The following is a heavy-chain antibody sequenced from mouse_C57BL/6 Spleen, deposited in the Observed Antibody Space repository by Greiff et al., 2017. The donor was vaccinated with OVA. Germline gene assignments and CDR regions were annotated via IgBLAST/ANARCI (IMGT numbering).Heavy chain of an antibody. CDR2: ISYDGSN. V-gene: IGHV3-6*01. J-gene: IGHJ4*01. CDR3: AREGTLDY. D-gene: IGHD3-3*01. CDR1: GYSITSGYY. Sequence: EVQLKESGPGLVKPSQSLSLTCSVTGYSITSGYYWNWIRQFPGNKLEWMGYISYDGSNNYNPSLKNRISITRDTSKNQFFLKLNSVTTEDTATYYCAREGTLDYWGQGTSVTVSS.